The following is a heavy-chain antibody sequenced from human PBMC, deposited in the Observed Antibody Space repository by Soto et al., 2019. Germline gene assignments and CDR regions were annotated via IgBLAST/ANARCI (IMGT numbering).Heavy chain of an antibody. Sequence: SETLSLTCTVSGSSVSSSLYYWGWIRQPPGKGLEWIGSVYYSGSTYYNPSLKSRVTISVDTSKNQFSLKLNSVTAADTAVYYCARLFGGAAGGNNDAFDIWGQGTMVTVSS. CDR2: VYYSGST. CDR1: GSSVSSSLYY. D-gene: IGHD3-16*01. V-gene: IGHV4-39*01. J-gene: IGHJ3*02. CDR3: ARLFGGAAGGNNDAFDI.